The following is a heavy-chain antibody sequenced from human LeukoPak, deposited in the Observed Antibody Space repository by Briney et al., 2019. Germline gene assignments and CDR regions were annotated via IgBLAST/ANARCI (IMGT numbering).Heavy chain of an antibody. V-gene: IGHV3-66*01. D-gene: IGHD1-26*01. J-gene: IGHJ6*03. CDR2: MYTLGNT. Sequence: GGSLRLSCAASGFTFSSYGMHWIRQAPGKGLEWVSVMYTLGNTNYADSVRGRFTISRDNSKNTLYLQMNSLRAEDTAVYYCAGYGGSYPYYMDVWGKGTTVTISS. CDR3: AGYGGSYPYYMDV. CDR1: GFTFSSYG.